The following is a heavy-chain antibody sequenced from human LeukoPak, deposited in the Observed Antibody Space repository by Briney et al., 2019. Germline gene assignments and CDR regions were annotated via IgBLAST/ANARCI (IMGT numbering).Heavy chain of an antibody. CDR2: IYTSGST. CDR1: GGSISSYY. CDR3: ARLVAAAGTFYFDY. D-gene: IGHD6-13*01. V-gene: IGHV4-4*09. J-gene: IGHJ4*02. Sequence: PSETLSLTCTVSGGSISSYYWSWIRQPPGKGLEWIGYIYTSGSTNYNPSLKSRVTISVDTSKNQFSLKLSSVTAADTAVYYCARLVAAAGTFYFDYWGQGTLVTVSS.